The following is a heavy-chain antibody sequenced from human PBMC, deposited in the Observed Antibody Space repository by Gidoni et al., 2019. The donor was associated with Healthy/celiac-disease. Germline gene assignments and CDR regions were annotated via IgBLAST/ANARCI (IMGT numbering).Heavy chain of an antibody. CDR2: IKSKTDGGTT. Sequence: SNAWMNWVRQAPGKGLEWVGSIKSKTDGGTTDYAAPVKGRFTISRDDSKNTLYLQMNSRKTEDTAVYYCTTDGESSSWYYFDYWGQGTLVTVSS. D-gene: IGHD6-13*01. CDR1: SNAW. CDR3: TTDGESSSWYYFDY. V-gene: IGHV3-15*07. J-gene: IGHJ4*02.